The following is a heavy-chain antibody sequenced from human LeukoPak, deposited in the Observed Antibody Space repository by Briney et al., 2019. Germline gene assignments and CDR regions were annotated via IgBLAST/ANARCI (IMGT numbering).Heavy chain of an antibody. Sequence: PSETLSLTCTVSGYSISSGYYWGWIRQPPGKGLEWIWRIYTRGSTNYNPPLKSRVTISVDTSKNQFSLKLSSVTAADTAVYYCGSGKIFQYFDWHNNWFDPWGQGTLVTVSS. J-gene: IGHJ5*02. CDR1: GYSISSGYY. CDR3: GSGKIFQYFDWHNNWFDP. CDR2: IYTRGST. D-gene: IGHD3-9*01. V-gene: IGHV4-38-2*02.